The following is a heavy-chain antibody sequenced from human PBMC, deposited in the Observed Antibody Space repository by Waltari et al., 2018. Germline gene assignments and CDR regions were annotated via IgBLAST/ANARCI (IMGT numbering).Heavy chain of an antibody. D-gene: IGHD4-17*01. CDR2: ISSSSSTI. CDR3: ARDGYYGDYEGFDP. CDR1: GFTFSSYS. J-gene: IGHJ5*02. Sequence: EVQLVESGGGLVQPGGSLRLSCAASGFTFSSYSMNWVRQAPGKGMALVSYISSSSSTIYYADSVKGRFTISRDNAKNSLYLQMNSLRAEDTAVYYCARDGYYGDYEGFDPWGQGTLVTVSS. V-gene: IGHV3-48*04.